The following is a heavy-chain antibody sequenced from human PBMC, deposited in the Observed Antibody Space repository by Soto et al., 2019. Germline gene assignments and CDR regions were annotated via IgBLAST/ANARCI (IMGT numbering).Heavy chain of an antibody. CDR3: ARDHRTNYVWGSDRNWFDP. Sequence: EVQLVESGGGLVQPGGSLRLSCAASGFTFSSYWMSWVRQAPGKGLEWVANIKQDGSEKYYVDSVKGRFTISRDNAKNSLYLQMNRLRAEDTAVYYCARDHRTNYVWGSDRNWFDPWGQGTLVTVSS. CDR1: GFTFSSYW. CDR2: IKQDGSEK. V-gene: IGHV3-7*01. J-gene: IGHJ5*02. D-gene: IGHD3-16*02.